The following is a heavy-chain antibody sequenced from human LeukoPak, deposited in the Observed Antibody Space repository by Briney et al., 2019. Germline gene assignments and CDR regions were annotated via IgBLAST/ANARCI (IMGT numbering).Heavy chain of an antibody. J-gene: IGHJ4*02. CDR1: GGSFNGYY. V-gene: IGHV4-34*01. Sequence: PSETLSLTCAVYGGSFNGYYWSWIRQPPGKGLEWIGEINHSGSTNYNPSLKSRVTISVDTSKNQFSLKLSSVTAADTAVYYCAREEYYSDNSGYYPDFWGQGTLVTVSS. CDR3: AREEYYSDNSGYYPDF. CDR2: INHSGST. D-gene: IGHD3-22*01.